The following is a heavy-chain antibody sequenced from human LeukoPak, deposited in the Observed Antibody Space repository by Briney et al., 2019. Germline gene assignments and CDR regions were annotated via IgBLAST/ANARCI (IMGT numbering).Heavy chain of an antibody. CDR2: IIPIFGTA. CDR3: ARSLGPLRYFDWPFDY. J-gene: IGHJ4*02. V-gene: IGHV1-69*13. CDR1: GGTFSSYA. D-gene: IGHD3-9*01. Sequence: GASVKVSCKASGGTFSSYAISWVRQAPGQGLEWMGGIIPIFGTANYAQKFQGRVTITADESTSTAYMELSSLRSEDTAVYYCARSLGPLRYFDWPFDYWGQGTLVTVSS.